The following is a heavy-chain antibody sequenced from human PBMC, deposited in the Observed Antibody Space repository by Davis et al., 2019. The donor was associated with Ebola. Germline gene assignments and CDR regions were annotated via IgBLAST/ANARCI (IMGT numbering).Heavy chain of an antibody. CDR1: GASITYYY. Sequence: PSETLSLTCTVSGASITYYYWIWIRQPPGKGLEWIGYISFSGSTSYNPPLKSRVSISEDTSKNQFSLKLYSVTAADTAVYYCARTVFGVPKYYFDYWGQGTLVTVSS. D-gene: IGHD3-3*01. CDR2: ISFSGST. CDR3: ARTVFGVPKYYFDY. J-gene: IGHJ4*02. V-gene: IGHV4-59*01.